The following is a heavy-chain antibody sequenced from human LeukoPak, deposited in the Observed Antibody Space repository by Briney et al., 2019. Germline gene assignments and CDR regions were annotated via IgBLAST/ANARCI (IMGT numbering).Heavy chain of an antibody. CDR1: GFTFSSYE. Sequence: GGSLRLSCAASGFTFSSYEMNWVRQAPGKGLERISYISSSGSAIYYAGSVKGRFTISRDNGRESLYLQMNSLRAEDTAVYYCARSLSGYITDPFFDQWGQGALVTVSS. D-gene: IGHD5-12*01. V-gene: IGHV3-48*03. CDR2: ISSSGSAI. CDR3: ARSLSGYITDPFFDQ. J-gene: IGHJ4*02.